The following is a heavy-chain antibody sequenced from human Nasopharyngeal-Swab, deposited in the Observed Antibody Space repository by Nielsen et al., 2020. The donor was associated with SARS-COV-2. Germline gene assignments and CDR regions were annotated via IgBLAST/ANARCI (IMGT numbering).Heavy chain of an antibody. CDR3: ARHEGYTSSWD. J-gene: IGHJ4*02. V-gene: IGHV5-51*01. CDR1: GYSLTSNW. Sequence: GGSLRLSCKGSGYSLTSNWIGWVRQMPGKGLEWMGIIYPGDSDTRYSPPFQGQVTISADKSISTAYLHWSSLKASDTAMYYCARHEGYTSSWDWGQGTLVTVSS. D-gene: IGHD6-13*01. CDR2: IYPGDSDT.